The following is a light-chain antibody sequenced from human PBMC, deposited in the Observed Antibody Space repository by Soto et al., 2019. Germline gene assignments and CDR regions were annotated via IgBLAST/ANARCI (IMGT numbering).Light chain of an antibody. CDR2: EVS. CDR1: SSDVGAYGY. J-gene: IGLJ2*01. V-gene: IGLV2-8*01. Sequence: QSALTQPPSASGSPGQAVTISCTGTSSDVGAYGYVSWYQQYPGKAPKLIIYEVSTRPSGVPDRFSGSKSGNMASLTVSGLQAEDEAEYYCTSYGGNNNVVFGGGTKVTVL. CDR3: TSYGGNNNVV.